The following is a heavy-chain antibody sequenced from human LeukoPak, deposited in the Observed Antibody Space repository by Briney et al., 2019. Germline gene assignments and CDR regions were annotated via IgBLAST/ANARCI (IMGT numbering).Heavy chain of an antibody. Sequence: GGSLRLSCAASGFTFSDYYMSWIRQAPGKGLEWVSYISSSGSTVYYADSVKGRFTISRDNAKNSLYLQMNSLRAEDTAVYYCARDMGVGAVTTNYWGQGTLVTVSS. V-gene: IGHV3-11*01. CDR1: GFTFSDYY. CDR2: ISSSGSTV. CDR3: ARDMGVGAVTTNY. D-gene: IGHD4-11*01. J-gene: IGHJ4*02.